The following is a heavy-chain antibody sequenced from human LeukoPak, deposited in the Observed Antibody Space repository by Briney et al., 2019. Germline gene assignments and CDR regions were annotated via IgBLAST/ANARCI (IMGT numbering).Heavy chain of an antibody. Sequence: SETLSLTCTVSGGSLSSYYWSWIRQHPGKGLKRLGYIYYSGSTNYNPSVKSRVTISVDTSKNQFSLNLSSVTAADTAVYYCASTGSGSLFDYWGQGTLVTVSS. V-gene: IGHV4-59*01. CDR3: ASTGSGSLFDY. CDR1: GGSLSSYY. J-gene: IGHJ4*02. CDR2: IYYSGST. D-gene: IGHD3-10*01.